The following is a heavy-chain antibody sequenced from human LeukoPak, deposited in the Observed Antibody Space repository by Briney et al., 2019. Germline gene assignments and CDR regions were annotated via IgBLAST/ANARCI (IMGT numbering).Heavy chain of an antibody. CDR1: GYTFTGYY. Sequence: ASVKVSCKASGYTFTGYYMHWVRQAPGQGLEWMGCINPNSGGTNYAQKFQGRVTMTRDTSISTAYMELSRLRSDDTAVYYCAVGYCSSTSCYTGGDYGMDVWGQGTTVTVSS. J-gene: IGHJ6*02. CDR2: INPNSGGT. V-gene: IGHV1-2*02. D-gene: IGHD2-2*02. CDR3: AVGYCSSTSCYTGGDYGMDV.